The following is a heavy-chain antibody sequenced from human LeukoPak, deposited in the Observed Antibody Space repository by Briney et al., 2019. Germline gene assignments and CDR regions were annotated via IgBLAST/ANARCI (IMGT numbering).Heavy chain of an antibody. Sequence: SETLSLTCTVSGYSINSGYYWGWIRQPPGKGLEWIGIIYHSGTTHSNPPLKSRVTISVDTSKNQFSPKLSSVTAEDTAVYYCARGAYSYIGYFDYWGQGTLVTVSS. V-gene: IGHV4-38-2*02. CDR1: GYSINSGYY. CDR3: ARGAYSYIGYFDY. CDR2: IYHSGTT. J-gene: IGHJ4*02. D-gene: IGHD5-18*01.